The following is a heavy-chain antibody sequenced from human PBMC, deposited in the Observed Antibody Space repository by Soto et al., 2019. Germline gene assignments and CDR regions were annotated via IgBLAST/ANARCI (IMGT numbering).Heavy chain of an antibody. Sequence: GASVKVSCKTSGYNFNAYYVHWVRQVPGHGLEWMGYINANSAGTNYAQKFQGRLTMTSDTSIRSVSMQLSRLTSDDTAFYYCARSRSTVSRGSFLDYWGLGTLVTVSS. V-gene: IGHV1-2*02. J-gene: IGHJ4*02. CDR3: ARSRSTVSRGSFLDY. CDR2: INANSAGT. D-gene: IGHD3-16*01. CDR1: GYNFNAYY.